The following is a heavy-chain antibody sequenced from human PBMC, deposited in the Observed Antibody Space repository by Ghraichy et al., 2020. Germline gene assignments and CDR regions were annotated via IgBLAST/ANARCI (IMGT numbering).Heavy chain of an antibody. Sequence: LSLTCAASGFTVSSNYMSWVRQAPGKGLEWVSVIYSGGSTYYADSVKGRFTISRDNSKNTLYLQMNSLRAEDTAVYYCARVSGSSWYKVYWGQGTLVTVSS. CDR1: GFTVSSNY. J-gene: IGHJ4*02. CDR2: IYSGGST. CDR3: ARVSGSSWYKVY. V-gene: IGHV3-53*01. D-gene: IGHD6-13*01.